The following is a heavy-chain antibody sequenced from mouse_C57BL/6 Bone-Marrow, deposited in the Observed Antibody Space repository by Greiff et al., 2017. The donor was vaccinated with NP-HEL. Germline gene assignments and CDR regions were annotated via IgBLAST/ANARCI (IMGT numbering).Heavy chain of an antibody. CDR1: GFTFSSYA. CDR2: ISDGGSYT. D-gene: IGHD1-1*01. V-gene: IGHV5-4*01. J-gene: IGHJ1*03. Sequence: EVQRVESGGGLVKPGGSLKLSCAASGFTFSSYAMSWVRQTPEKRLEWVATISDGGSYTYYPDNVKGRFTISRDNAKNNLYLQMSHLKSEDTAMYYCARIGLLLRRYFDVWGTGTTVTVSS. CDR3: ARIGLLLRRYFDV.